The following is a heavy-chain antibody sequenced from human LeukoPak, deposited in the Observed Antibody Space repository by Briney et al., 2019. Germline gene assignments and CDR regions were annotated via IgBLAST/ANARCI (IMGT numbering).Heavy chain of an antibody. D-gene: IGHD2-15*01. Sequence: GWSLRLSCAASGFTFRYYYISWIRQAPGKGLEGVSYISSSGSTIYYADSVKGRFNISRDNAKNSLYLQMNSLRAEDTAVYYCARVAADAFDIWGQGTMVTVSS. CDR3: ARVAADAFDI. V-gene: IGHV3-11*04. J-gene: IGHJ3*02. CDR1: GFTFRYYY. CDR2: ISSSGSTI.